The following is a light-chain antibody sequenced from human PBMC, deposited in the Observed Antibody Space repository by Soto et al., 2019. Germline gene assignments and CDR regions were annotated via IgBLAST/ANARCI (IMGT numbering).Light chain of an antibody. Sequence: QSVLTQPPSVSGAPGQRVTISCTGSSSNVGAGYEVHWYQQLPGTAPKLLIYGNTDRPSGVPDRFPGSKSGTSASLAITGLQAEDEADYYCQSYDSSLSGYVFGTGTKLTVL. CDR1: SSNVGAGYE. CDR2: GNT. CDR3: QSYDSSLSGYV. J-gene: IGLJ1*01. V-gene: IGLV1-40*01.